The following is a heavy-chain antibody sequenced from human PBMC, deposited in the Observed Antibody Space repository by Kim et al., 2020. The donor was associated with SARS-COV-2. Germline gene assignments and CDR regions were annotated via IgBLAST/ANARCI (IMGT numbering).Heavy chain of an antibody. D-gene: IGHD2-2*01. V-gene: IGHV4-39*07. J-gene: IGHJ6*02. Sequence: PSLKSRVTISVDTAKNQFSLKLSSVTAADTAVYYCARLYHSNLGYYGMDVWGQGTTVTVSS. CDR3: ARLYHSNLGYYGMDV.